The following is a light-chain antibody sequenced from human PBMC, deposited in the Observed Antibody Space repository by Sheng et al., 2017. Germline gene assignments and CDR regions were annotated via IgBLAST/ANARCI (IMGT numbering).Light chain of an antibody. CDR3: LRLDSHPYT. J-gene: IGKJ2*01. CDR2: AAS. CDR1: QGISSY. V-gene: IGKV1-8*01. Sequence: AIRMTQSPSSLSASTGDRVTITCRASQGISSYLAWYQQKPGLAPKLLIYAASTLQSGVPSRFSGSGSGTDFTLTISSLQPEDFATYYCLRLDSHPYTFGQGTKLDIK.